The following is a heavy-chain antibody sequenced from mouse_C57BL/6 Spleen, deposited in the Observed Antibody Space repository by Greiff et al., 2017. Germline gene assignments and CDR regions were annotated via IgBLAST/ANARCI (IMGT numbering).Heavy chain of an antibody. J-gene: IGHJ1*03. CDR3: ARDRDYGSRTGYFDV. V-gene: IGHV5-4*01. CDR1: GFTFSSYA. D-gene: IGHD1-1*01. Sequence: DVQLVESGGGLVKPGGSLKLSCAASGFTFSSYAMSWVRQTPEKRLEWVATISDGGSYTYYPDNVKGRFTISRDNAKNNLYLQMSHLKSEDTAMYYCARDRDYGSRTGYFDVWGTGTTVTVSS. CDR2: ISDGGSYT.